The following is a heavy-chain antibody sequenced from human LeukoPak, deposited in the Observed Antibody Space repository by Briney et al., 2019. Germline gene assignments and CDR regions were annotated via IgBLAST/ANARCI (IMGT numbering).Heavy chain of an antibody. CDR1: GFTFSSYA. D-gene: IGHD3-10*01. J-gene: IGHJ4*02. V-gene: IGHV3-23*01. CDR2: ISGSGGST. CDR3: AKLLWVRRCFDY. Sequence: PGGSLRLSCAASGFTFSSYAMSWVRQAPGKGLEWVSAISGSGGSTYYADSVKGRFTISRDNSKNTPYLQMNSLRAEDTAVYYCAKLLWVRRCFDYWGQGTLVTVSS.